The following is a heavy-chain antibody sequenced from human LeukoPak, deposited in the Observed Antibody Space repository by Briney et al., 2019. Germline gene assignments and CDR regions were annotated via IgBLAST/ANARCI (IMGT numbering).Heavy chain of an antibody. CDR1: GFAFSTFW. Sequence: PGGPLRLSCAASGFAFSTFWMTWVRQAPGKGLEWVANINLDGTEEHYVDSFLKGRFTISRDNAKNSLYLQMNDLTVEDTAVYYCATGRHDFLHWGQGTLVTVSS. J-gene: IGHJ4*02. CDR2: INLDGTEE. CDR3: ATGRHDFLH. V-gene: IGHV3-7*01. D-gene: IGHD3/OR15-3a*01.